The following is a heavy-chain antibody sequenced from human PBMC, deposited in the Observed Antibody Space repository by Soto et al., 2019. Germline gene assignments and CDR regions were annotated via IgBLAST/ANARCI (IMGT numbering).Heavy chain of an antibody. CDR1: GYTFTGYY. D-gene: IGHD1-26*01. CDR3: AREGGSYYYGMDV. Sequence: ASVKVSCKASGYTFTGYYMHWVRQAPGQGLEWMGWINPNSGGTNYAQKFQGWVTMTRDTSISTAYMELSRLRSDDTAVYYCAREGGSYYYGMDVWGRGTTVTVSS. CDR2: INPNSGGT. J-gene: IGHJ6*02. V-gene: IGHV1-2*04.